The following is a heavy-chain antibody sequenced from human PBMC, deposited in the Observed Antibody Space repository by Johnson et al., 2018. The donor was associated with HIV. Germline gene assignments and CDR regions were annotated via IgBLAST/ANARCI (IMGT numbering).Heavy chain of an antibody. CDR3: AKVQRWLQSHDAFDI. V-gene: IGHV3-23*04. Sequence: MLLVESGGGLVQPGGSLRLSCAASGFTFSSYTMSWVRQAPGKGLEWVSAISGSGGSTYYADSVKGRFTISRDNAKNSLYLQMDSLRAEDTAVYYCAKVQRWLQSHDAFDIWGQGTMVTVSS. CDR2: ISGSGGST. J-gene: IGHJ3*02. CDR1: GFTFSSYT. D-gene: IGHD5-24*01.